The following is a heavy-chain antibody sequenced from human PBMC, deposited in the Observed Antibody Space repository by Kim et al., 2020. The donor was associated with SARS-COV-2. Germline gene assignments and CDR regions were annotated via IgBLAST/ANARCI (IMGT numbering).Heavy chain of an antibody. CDR3: ARDGFLPGIVGAKNLLDY. V-gene: IGHV3-30*15. Sequence: GRFTISGDKSKNTLYLQMSSLRAEDTAVYYCARDGFLPGIVGAKNLLDYWGQGTLVTVSS. D-gene: IGHD1-26*01. J-gene: IGHJ4*02.